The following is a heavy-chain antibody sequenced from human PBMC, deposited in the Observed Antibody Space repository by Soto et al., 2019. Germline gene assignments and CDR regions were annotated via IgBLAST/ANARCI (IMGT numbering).Heavy chain of an antibody. V-gene: IGHV3-30-3*01. CDR1: GFTFSSYA. CDR2: ISYDGSNK. CDR3: ARVGEPAAAGYYYYYGMDV. J-gene: IGHJ6*02. Sequence: GGSLRLSCAASGFTFSSYAMHWVRQAPGKGLEWVAVISYDGSNKYYADSVKGRFTISRDNSKNTLYLQMNSLRAEDTAVYYCARVGEPAAAGYYYYYGMDVWGQGTTVTISS. D-gene: IGHD6-13*01.